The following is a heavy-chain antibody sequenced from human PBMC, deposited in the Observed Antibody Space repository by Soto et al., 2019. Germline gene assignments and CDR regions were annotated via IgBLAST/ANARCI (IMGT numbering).Heavy chain of an antibody. CDR3: AREARYYYDSSGYRSYNWFDP. CDR2: IYHSGST. J-gene: IGHJ5*02. V-gene: IGHV4-4*02. D-gene: IGHD3-22*01. Sequence: SETLSLTCAVSGGSISSSNWWSWVRQPPGKGLEWIGEIYHSGSTDYNPSLKSRVTISVDKSKNQFSLKLSSVTAADTAVYYCAREARYYYDSSGYRSYNWFDPWGQGTLVTVSS. CDR1: GGSISSSNW.